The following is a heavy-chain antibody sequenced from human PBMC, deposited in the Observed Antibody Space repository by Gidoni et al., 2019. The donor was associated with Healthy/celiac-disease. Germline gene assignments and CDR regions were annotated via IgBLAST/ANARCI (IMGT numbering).Heavy chain of an antibody. V-gene: IGHV3-23*01. D-gene: IGHD3-9*01. CDR1: GFTFSSYA. CDR3: AKEFYQHYDILTGYDY. J-gene: IGHJ4*02. Sequence: EVQLLESGGGLVQPGGSLRLSCAASGFTFSSYAMSWVRQAPGKGLEWVSAISGSGGSTYYADSVKGRFTISRDNAKNTLYLQMNSLRAEDTAVYYCAKEFYQHYDILTGYDYWGQGTLVTVSS. CDR2: ISGSGGST.